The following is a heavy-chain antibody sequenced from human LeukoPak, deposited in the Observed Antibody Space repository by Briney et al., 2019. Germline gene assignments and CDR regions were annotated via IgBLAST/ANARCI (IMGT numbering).Heavy chain of an antibody. J-gene: IGHJ3*01. CDR1: GGSISSYY. CDR2: IYNSGTVYYSGST. V-gene: IGHV4-59*08. D-gene: IGHD1-26*01. Sequence: PSETLSLTCTVSGGSISSYYWSWIRQPPGKGLEWIGYIYNSGTVYYSGSTNYNPSLLSRVTISVDTSKSQFSLKLRSVTAADTAVYYCARPFSGSYSDAFDLWGQGTMVTVTS. CDR3: ARPFSGSYSDAFDL.